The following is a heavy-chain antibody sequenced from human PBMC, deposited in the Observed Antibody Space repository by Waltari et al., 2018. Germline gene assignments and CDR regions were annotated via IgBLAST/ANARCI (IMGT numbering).Heavy chain of an antibody. D-gene: IGHD1-26*01. CDR3: ARRSWWELLRDAFDI. CDR1: GGSISSSSYY. J-gene: IGHJ3*02. CDR2: IYYSGST. V-gene: IGHV4-39*01. Sequence: QLQLQESGPGLVKPSETLSLTCTVSGGSISSSSYYRGWIRPPPGKGLEWVGSIYYSGSTYYNPSLKSRVTISVDTSKNQFSLKLSSVTAADTAVYYCARRSWWELLRDAFDIWGQGTMVTVSS.